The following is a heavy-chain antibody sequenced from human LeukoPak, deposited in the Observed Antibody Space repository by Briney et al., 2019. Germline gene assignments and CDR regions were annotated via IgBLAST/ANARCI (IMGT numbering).Heavy chain of an antibody. Sequence: GGSLRLSCAASEFTFTNYWMNWVRQAPGKGLEWVAIIKQDGSEKFYVDSVKGRFPISRDNAKNSVYLQMSSLRAEDTAIYYCAGGSGWLINYWGQGTLVTVSS. V-gene: IGHV3-7*01. CDR3: AGGSGWLINY. CDR2: IKQDGSEK. CDR1: EFTFTNYW. J-gene: IGHJ4*02. D-gene: IGHD6-19*01.